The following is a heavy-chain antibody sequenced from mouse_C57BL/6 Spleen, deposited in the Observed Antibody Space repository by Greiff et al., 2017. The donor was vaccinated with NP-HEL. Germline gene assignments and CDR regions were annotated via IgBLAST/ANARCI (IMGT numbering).Heavy chain of an antibody. CDR2: IHPHSGST. CDR1: GYTFTSYW. Sequence: QIQLQQPGAELVKPGASVKLSCKASGYTFTSYWMHWVKQRPGQGLEWIGMIHPHSGSTNYNEKFKSKATLTVDKSSSTAYMQLSSLTSEDSAVYYCAREITRGDAYWGQGTLVTVSA. CDR3: AREITRGDAY. J-gene: IGHJ3*01. V-gene: IGHV1-64*01. D-gene: IGHD2-4*01.